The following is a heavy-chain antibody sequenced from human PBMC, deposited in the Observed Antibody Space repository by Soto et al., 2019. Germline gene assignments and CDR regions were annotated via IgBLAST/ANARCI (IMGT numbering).Heavy chain of an antibody. D-gene: IGHD4-17*01. V-gene: IGHV1-18*01. CDR2: ISGYNGNT. J-gene: IGHJ4*02. CDR1: GYTFTTYG. Sequence: QVQLVQSGAEVKKPGASVKVSCTASGYTFTTYGIDWVRQAPGQGLEWMGWISGYNGNTNYAQKLQGRVTMTSDTSTNTAYMELRSLRSDDTAVYYCAREYGNYGPDSWGQGTLVTVSS. CDR3: AREYGNYGPDS.